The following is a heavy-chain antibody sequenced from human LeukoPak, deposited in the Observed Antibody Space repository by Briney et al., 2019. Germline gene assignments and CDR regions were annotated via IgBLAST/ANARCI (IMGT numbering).Heavy chain of an antibody. J-gene: IGHJ4*02. CDR2: ISWNSGSI. CDR1: GFTFDDYA. D-gene: IGHD3-22*01. CDR3: AKDRTVYDSSGLDY. Sequence: PGGSLRLSCTASGFTFDDYAIHWVRQAPGKGLEWVSGISWNSGSIGYADPVKGRFTISRDNAKNSLYLQMNGLIAEDTALYYCAKDRTVYDSSGLDYWGQGALVTVSS. V-gene: IGHV3-9*01.